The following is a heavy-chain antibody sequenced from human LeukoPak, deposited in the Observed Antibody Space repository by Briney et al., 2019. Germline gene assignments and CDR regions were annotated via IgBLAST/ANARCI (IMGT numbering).Heavy chain of an antibody. J-gene: IGHJ4*02. D-gene: IGHD3-22*01. V-gene: IGHV3-7*01. CDR3: AREGYDSSGSFDY. CDR1: EFTFSIYS. Sequence: GGSLRLSCTASEFTFSIYSMSWARQAPGKGLEWVANINHDRSDKYYVDSVKGRFTISRDNAKNSLYLRMNGLRAEDTAIYYCAREGYDSSGSFDYWGQGTLVTVSS. CDR2: INHDRSDK.